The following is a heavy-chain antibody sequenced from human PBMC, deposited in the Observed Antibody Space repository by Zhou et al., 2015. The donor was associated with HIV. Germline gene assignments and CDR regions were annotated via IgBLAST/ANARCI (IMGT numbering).Heavy chain of an antibody. CDR3: ARNTGNYNYAFDM. D-gene: IGHD5-24*01. Sequence: QMKLTQSGTEVRKPGSSVTVSCEAPGGAFSKYAIHWVRQAPGQGFEWMGGIIHAFDEATFAPKFRGRITITTDEVTNTAYMELSSLKSEDAAVYYCARNTGNYNYAFDMWGQGTMVIVSS. V-gene: IGHV1-69*01. CDR1: GGAFSKYA. J-gene: IGHJ3*02. CDR2: IIHAFDEA.